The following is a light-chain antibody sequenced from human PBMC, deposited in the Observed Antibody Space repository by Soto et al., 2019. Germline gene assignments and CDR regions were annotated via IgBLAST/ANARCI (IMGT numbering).Light chain of an antibody. CDR1: QSVSSSQ. J-gene: IGKJ2*01. Sequence: EIVLTQSPGTLSLSPGESATLSCRASQSVSSSQVAWYQQKPGQAPRLLIYGASNSATGIPDRFSGVGSETDFTLPISRLEPEDFAVYYCQLYDKSPHTLGQWTKLEIK. CDR2: GAS. CDR3: QLYDKSPHT. V-gene: IGKV3-20*01.